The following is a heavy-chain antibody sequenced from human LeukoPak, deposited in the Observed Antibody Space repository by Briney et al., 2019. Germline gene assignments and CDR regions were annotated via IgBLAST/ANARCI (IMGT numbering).Heavy chain of an antibody. V-gene: IGHV4-59*08. CDR1: GGSTSGYF. Sequence: PSETLSLTCAVSGGSTSGYFWSWSRQPPGKGLEWIGYIYYTGSTIYNPSLRSRVTMSVDVSKHQFSLDLTSVTAADTAVYYCARHDPVGHFLRGMDVWGQGTTVTVSS. J-gene: IGHJ6*02. D-gene: IGHD2/OR15-2a*01. CDR3: ARHDPVGHFLRGMDV. CDR2: IYYTGST.